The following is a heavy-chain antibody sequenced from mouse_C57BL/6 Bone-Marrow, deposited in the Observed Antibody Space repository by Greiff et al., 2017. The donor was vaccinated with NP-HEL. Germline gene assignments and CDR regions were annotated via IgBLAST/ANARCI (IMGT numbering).Heavy chain of an antibody. Sequence: VQIQQSGPELVKPGASVKISCKASGYSFTDYNMNWVKQSNGQSLEWIGVINPNCGTTSYNQKFKGKATLTVDQSSSTAYMQLNSLTSEDSAVYYCERGGYFLYYYARDYGGQGTSVTVTA. CDR3: ERGGYFLYYYARDY. CDR1: GYSFTDYN. D-gene: IGHD2-3*01. V-gene: IGHV1-39*01. J-gene: IGHJ4*01. CDR2: INPNCGTT.